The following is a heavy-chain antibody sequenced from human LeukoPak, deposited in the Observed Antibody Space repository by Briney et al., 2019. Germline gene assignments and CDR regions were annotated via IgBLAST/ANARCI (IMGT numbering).Heavy chain of an antibody. D-gene: IGHD2-2*01. J-gene: IGHJ5*02. Sequence: GGSLRLSSAASGFTFRSYWMHWVPQTPGKGVVWVSRIKSDGSSTSYADSVKGRFTISRDNAKNTLYLQMNSLRAEGTAVYYCARAVVPAATGSQLFDPWGQGTLVAVSS. CDR3: ARAVVPAATGSQLFDP. V-gene: IGHV3-74*01. CDR1: GFTFRSYW. CDR2: IKSDGSST.